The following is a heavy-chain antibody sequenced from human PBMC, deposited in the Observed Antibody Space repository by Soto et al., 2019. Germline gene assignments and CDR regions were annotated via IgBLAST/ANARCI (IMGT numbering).Heavy chain of an antibody. Sequence: EVQLVESGGGVVRPGGSLRLSCAASGFTFDDYGMSWVRQAPGKGLEWVSGINWNGGSTGYADSVKGRFTISRDNAKNSLYLQMNILRAEDTTLFHCARVSSGWYGWHFALWGRGTLVTVSS. CDR1: GFTFDDYG. CDR3: ARVSSGWYGWHFAL. D-gene: IGHD6-19*01. CDR2: INWNGGST. V-gene: IGHV3-20*01. J-gene: IGHJ2*01.